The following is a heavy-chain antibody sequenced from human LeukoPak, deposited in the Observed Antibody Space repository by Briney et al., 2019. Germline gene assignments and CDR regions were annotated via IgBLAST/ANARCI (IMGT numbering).Heavy chain of an antibody. Sequence: SETLSLTCTVSGGSISSGSYYWSWIRQPAGKGLGWIGRIYTSGSTNYNPSLKSRVTISVDTSKNQFSLKLSSVTAADTAVYYCAGDGGNWNQEIDYWGQGTLVTVSS. CDR1: GGSISSGSYY. CDR3: AGDGGNWNQEIDY. D-gene: IGHD1-20*01. V-gene: IGHV4-61*02. CDR2: IYTSGST. J-gene: IGHJ4*02.